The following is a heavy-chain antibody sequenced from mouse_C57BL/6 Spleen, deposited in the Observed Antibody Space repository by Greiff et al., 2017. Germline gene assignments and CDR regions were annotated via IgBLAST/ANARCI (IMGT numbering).Heavy chain of an antibody. CDR1: GYTFTSYW. J-gene: IGHJ2*01. D-gene: IGHD1-1*01. V-gene: IGHV1-52*01. CDR3: ARDLTTVVATNY. Sequence: QVQLQQPGAELVRPGSSVKLSCKASGYTFTSYWMHWVKQRPIQGLEWIGNIDPSDSETHNNQKLKDKATLTVTKSSSTAYMQLSSLTAEDSAVYYCARDLTTVVATNYWGQGTTLTVSS. CDR2: IDPSDSET.